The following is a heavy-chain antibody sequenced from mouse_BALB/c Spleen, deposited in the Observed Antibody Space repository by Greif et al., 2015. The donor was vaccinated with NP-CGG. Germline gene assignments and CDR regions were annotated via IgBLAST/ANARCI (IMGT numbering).Heavy chain of an antibody. CDR1: GYTFTDYY. J-gene: IGHJ4*01. V-gene: IGHV1-77*01. Sequence: QVQLQQSGAELARPGASVKLSCKASGYTFTDYYINWVKQRTGQGLEWIGEIYPGSGNTYYNEKFKGKATLTADKSSSTAYMQLSSLTSEDSAVYFCATELGRGYAMDYWGQGTSVTVSS. CDR3: ATELGRGYAMDY. D-gene: IGHD4-1*01. CDR2: IYPGSGNT.